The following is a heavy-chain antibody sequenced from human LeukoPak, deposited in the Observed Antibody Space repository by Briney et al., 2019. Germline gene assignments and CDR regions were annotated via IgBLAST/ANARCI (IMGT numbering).Heavy chain of an antibody. CDR2: ISYDGSNK. D-gene: IGHD3-3*01. CDR1: GFTFSSYA. V-gene: IGHV3-30-3*02. Sequence: GGSLRLSCAASGFTFSSYAMHWVRQAPGKGLEWVAVISYDGSNKYYADSVKGRFTISRDNSKNTLYLQMNSLRAEDTAVYYCARYDFWSGERGAPFDYWGQGTLVTVSS. J-gene: IGHJ4*02. CDR3: ARYDFWSGERGAPFDY.